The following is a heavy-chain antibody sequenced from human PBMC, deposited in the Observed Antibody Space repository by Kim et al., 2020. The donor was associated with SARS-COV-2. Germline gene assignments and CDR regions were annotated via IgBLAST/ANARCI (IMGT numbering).Heavy chain of an antibody. Sequence: SETLSLTCTVSGGSISSSSYYWGWIRQPPGKGLEWIGSIYYSGSTYYNPSLKSRVTISVDTSKNQFSLKLSSVTAADTAVYYCARHPQDAHEKNDAFDIWGQGTMVTVSS. CDR3: ARHPQDAHEKNDAFDI. CDR1: GGSISSSSYY. V-gene: IGHV4-39*01. J-gene: IGHJ3*02. CDR2: IYYSGST. D-gene: IGHD2-2*01.